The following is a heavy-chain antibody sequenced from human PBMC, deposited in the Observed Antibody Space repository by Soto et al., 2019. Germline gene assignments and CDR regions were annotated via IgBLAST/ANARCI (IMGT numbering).Heavy chain of an antibody. J-gene: IGHJ6*02. CDR1: WCSINSSNW. V-gene: IGHV4-4*02. CDR2: IYHSGST. D-gene: IGHD3-3*01. Sequence: TSETLSLTCAFSWCSINSSNWWSWVRQPPGKGLEWIGEIYHSGSTNYNPSLKSRVTISVDKSKNQFSLKLSSVTAADTAVYYCARTVRNTYYDFWSGSYYYGMDVWGQGTTVTVSS. CDR3: ARTVRNTYYDFWSGSYYYGMDV.